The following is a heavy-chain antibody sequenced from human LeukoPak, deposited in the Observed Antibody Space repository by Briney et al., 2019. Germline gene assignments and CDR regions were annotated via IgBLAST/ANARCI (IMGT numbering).Heavy chain of an antibody. V-gene: IGHV1-3*01. CDR1: GYTFTSYA. Sequence: ASVKVSCKASGYTFTSYAMHWVRQAPGQRLEWMGWINAGNGNTKYSQKFQGRVTITRDTSASTAYMELSSLRSEDTAVYYCAKSRGYRCGSWDKYFDYWGQGALVTVSS. J-gene: IGHJ4*02. CDR2: INAGNGNT. D-gene: IGHD5-18*01. CDR3: AKSRGYRCGSWDKYFDY.